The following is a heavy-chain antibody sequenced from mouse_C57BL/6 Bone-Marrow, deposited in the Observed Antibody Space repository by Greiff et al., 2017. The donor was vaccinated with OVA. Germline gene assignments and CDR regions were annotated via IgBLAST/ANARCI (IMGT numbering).Heavy chain of an antibody. Sequence: QVQLQQSGAELVKPGASVKLSCKASGYTFTSYWMHWVKQRPGQGLEWIGEIDPSDSYTNYNQKFKGKSTLTVDKSSSTAYMQLSSLTSEDSAVYYCARPYYWGQGTTLTVSS. V-gene: IGHV1-69*01. CDR3: ARPYY. J-gene: IGHJ2*01. CDR1: GYTFTSYW. CDR2: IDPSDSYT.